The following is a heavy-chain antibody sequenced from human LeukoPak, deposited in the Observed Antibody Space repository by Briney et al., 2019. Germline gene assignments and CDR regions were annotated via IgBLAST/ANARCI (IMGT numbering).Heavy chain of an antibody. J-gene: IGHJ3*02. Sequence: PGGSLRLSCAVSGFTFSSYDMHWVRQAPGKGLEWVAVISYDGSNKYYADSVKGRFTISRDNYKNTLYMQMNSLRAEDTAVYYCAIYSFALNDQIWGQGTMVTVSS. V-gene: IGHV3-30-3*01. D-gene: IGHD2-15*01. CDR3: AIYSFALNDQI. CDR1: GFTFSSYD. CDR2: ISYDGSNK.